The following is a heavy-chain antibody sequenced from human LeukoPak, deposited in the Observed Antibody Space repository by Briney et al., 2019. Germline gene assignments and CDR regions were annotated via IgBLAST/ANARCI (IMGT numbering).Heavy chain of an antibody. Sequence: PEGSLRLSCAGSGFTFSDFWMTWVRQTPGKGLEWVANIKEDGTEKNLVDSVKGRFTISRDNAKNSLYLQMNSLRAEDTAVYYCARPELGWDSSSEDAFDVWGQGTMDAVSS. CDR3: ARPELGWDSSSEDAFDV. CDR1: GFTFSDFW. CDR2: IKEDGTEK. J-gene: IGHJ3*01. V-gene: IGHV3-7*01. D-gene: IGHD6-6*01.